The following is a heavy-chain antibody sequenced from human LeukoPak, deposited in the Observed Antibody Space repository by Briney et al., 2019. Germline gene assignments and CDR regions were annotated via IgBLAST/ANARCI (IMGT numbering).Heavy chain of an antibody. CDR3: ARGRSVSSIFDY. V-gene: IGHV3-53*01. CDR1: GFSVSSDY. J-gene: IGHJ4*02. CDR2: IYGGGDT. D-gene: IGHD6-6*01. Sequence: GGSLRLSCAASGFSVSSDYMTWVRQAPGKGLEWVSAIYGGGDTNCADSVEGRFTTSRDNSKNTVFLQMNSLRAEDTAVYYCARGRSVSSIFDYWGQGTLVTVSS.